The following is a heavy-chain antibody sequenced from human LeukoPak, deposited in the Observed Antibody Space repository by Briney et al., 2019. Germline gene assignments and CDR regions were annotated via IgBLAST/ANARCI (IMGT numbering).Heavy chain of an antibody. D-gene: IGHD4-17*01. J-gene: IGHJ4*02. CDR1: GFTFSSYG. V-gene: IGHV3-21*01. CDR2: ISSTSTYI. Sequence: PGGSLRLSCAASGFTFSSYGMHWVRQAPGKGLEWVSSISSTSTYIHYADSVKGRFTISRDNAKNSLYLQMNSLRAEDTAVYYCARFDCADYLAFDYWGQGTLVTVSS. CDR3: ARFDCADYLAFDY.